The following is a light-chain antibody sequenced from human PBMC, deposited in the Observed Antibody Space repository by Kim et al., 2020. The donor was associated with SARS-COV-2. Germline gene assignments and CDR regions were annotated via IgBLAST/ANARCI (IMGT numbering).Light chain of an antibody. V-gene: IGLV1-40*01. CDR2: GNS. CDR1: SSNIGAGYG. Sequence: QRVTISCTGNSSNIGAGYGVHWYQQLPGTAPKLVIYGNSNRPSGVPDRFSGSKSGTSASLAITGLQAEDEADYYCHSYDKSLSGSVFGGGTKLTVL. CDR3: HSYDKSLSGSV. J-gene: IGLJ3*02.